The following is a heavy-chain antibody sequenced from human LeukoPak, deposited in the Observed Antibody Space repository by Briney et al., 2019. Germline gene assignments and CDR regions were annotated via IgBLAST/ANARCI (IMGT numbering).Heavy chain of an antibody. Sequence: PGGSLRLSCAASGFTFSSYEMNWVRQAPGKRLEWVSYISSSGSTIYYADSVKGRFTISRDNAKNSLYLQMNSLRAEDTAVYYCARDCGGGSCYGPYDAFDIWGQGTMVTVSS. CDR1: GFTFSSYE. D-gene: IGHD2-15*01. J-gene: IGHJ3*02. CDR2: ISSSGSTI. CDR3: ARDCGGGSCYGPYDAFDI. V-gene: IGHV3-48*03.